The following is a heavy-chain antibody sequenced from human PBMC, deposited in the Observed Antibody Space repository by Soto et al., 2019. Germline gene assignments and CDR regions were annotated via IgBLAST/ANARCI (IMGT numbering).Heavy chain of an antibody. Sequence: PGGSLRLSCAASGFTFSSYAVSWVRQAPGKGLEWVSAISGSGGSTYYADSVKGRFTVSRDNSKNTLYLQMNSLRAEDTAVYYCAGRFGPFYYRGQGTLVTVSS. CDR3: AGRFGPFYY. D-gene: IGHD3-10*01. CDR1: GFTFSSYA. V-gene: IGHV3-23*01. J-gene: IGHJ4*01. CDR2: ISGSGGST.